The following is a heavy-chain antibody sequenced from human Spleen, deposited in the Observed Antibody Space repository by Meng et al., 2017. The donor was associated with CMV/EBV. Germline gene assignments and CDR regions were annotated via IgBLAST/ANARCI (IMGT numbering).Heavy chain of an antibody. CDR3: VRGIVVVPAAATYYYYGMDV. CDR2: INSDGSST. CDR1: GFTFSSYW. J-gene: IGHJ6*02. D-gene: IGHD2-2*01. Sequence: GESLKISCAASGFTFSSYWMHWVRQAPGKGLVWVSRINSDGSSTTHADSVKGRFTISRDNAKNTLYLQMNSLRAEDTAVYYCVRGIVVVPAAATYYYYGMDVWGQGTTVTVSS. V-gene: IGHV3-74*01.